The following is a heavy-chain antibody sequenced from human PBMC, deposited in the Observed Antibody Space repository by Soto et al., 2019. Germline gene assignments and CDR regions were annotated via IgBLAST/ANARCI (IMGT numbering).Heavy chain of an antibody. V-gene: IGHV3-73*01. J-gene: IGHJ5*02. CDR3: TTSDLDYDILTGAYNWFDP. D-gene: IGHD3-9*01. CDR2: IRSKANSYAT. Sequence: GESLKISCAASGFTFSGSAMHWVRQASGKGLEWVGRIRSKANSYATAYAASVKGRFTISRDDSKNTAYLQMNSLKTEDTAVYYCTTSDLDYDILTGAYNWFDPWGQGTLVTVSS. CDR1: GFTFSGSA.